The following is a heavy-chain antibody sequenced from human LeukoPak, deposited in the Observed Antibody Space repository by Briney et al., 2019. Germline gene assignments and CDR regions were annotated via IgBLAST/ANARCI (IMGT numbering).Heavy chain of an antibody. D-gene: IGHD3-9*01. J-gene: IGHJ5*02. V-gene: IGHV3-13*01. CDR2: IGTAGDT. Sequence: GGSLRLSCAASGFTFSSYDMHWVRQATGKGLEWVSGIGTAGDTYYTGSVKGRFTISRENAKNSLYLQMNSLRAGDTAVYYCARGDILTAFDPWGQGTLVTVSS. CDR3: ARGDILTAFDP. CDR1: GFTFSSYD.